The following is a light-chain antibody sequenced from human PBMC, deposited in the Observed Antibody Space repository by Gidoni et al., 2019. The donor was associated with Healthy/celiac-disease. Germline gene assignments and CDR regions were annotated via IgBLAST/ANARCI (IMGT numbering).Light chain of an antibody. Sequence: DIQMNQSPSTLSASVGERVTITCRASQSISSWLAWYQQKPGKAPKLLIYKASSLESGVPSRFSGSGSGTEFTLTISSLQPDDFATYYCQQYNSYLLTFGGGTKVEIK. J-gene: IGKJ4*01. V-gene: IGKV1-5*03. CDR2: KAS. CDR1: QSISSW. CDR3: QQYNSYLLT.